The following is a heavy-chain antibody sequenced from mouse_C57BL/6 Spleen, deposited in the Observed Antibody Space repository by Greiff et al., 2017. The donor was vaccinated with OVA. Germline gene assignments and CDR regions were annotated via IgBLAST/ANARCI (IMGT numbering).Heavy chain of an antibody. J-gene: IGHJ3*01. V-gene: IGHV1-26*01. CDR2: INPNNGGT. CDR3: ARSYGSPWFAY. D-gene: IGHD1-1*01. CDR1: GYTFTDYY. Sequence: VQLQQSGPELVKPGASVKISCKASGYTFTDYYMNWVKQSHGKSLEWIGDINPNNGGTSYNQKFKGKATLTVDKSSSTAYMELRSLTSEDSAVYYCARSYGSPWFAYWGQGTLVTVSA.